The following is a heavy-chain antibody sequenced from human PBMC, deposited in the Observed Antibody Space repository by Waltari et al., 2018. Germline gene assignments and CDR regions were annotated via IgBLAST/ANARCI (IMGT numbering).Heavy chain of an antibody. CDR1: GGTFSSYA. CDR3: ARDTLGGGDCCGAFDI. D-gene: IGHD2-21*01. J-gene: IGHJ3*02. Sequence: QVQLVQSGAEVKKPGSSVKVSCKASGGTFSSYAISWVRQAPGQGLEWMGGIIPSFGTANYAQKFQGRVTITADESTSTAYMELSSLRSEDTAVYYCARDTLGGGDCCGAFDIWGQGTMVTVSS. V-gene: IGHV1-69*13. CDR2: IIPSFGTA.